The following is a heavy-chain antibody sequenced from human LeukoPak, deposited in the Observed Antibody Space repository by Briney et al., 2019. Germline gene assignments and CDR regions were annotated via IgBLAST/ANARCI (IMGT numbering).Heavy chain of an antibody. D-gene: IGHD3-16*02. J-gene: IGHJ6*03. V-gene: IGHV3-23*01. CDR3: AKAVLVARRFAVYVWGSYRYGDYYYYMDV. CDR2: ISGSGGST. CDR1: GFTFSSYW. Sequence: PGGSLRLSCAASGFTFSSYWMSWVRQAPGKGLEWVSAISGSGGSTYYADSVKGRFTISRDNSKNTLYLQMNSLRAEDTAVYYCAKAVLVARRFAVYVWGSYRYGDYYYYMDVWGKGTTVTISS.